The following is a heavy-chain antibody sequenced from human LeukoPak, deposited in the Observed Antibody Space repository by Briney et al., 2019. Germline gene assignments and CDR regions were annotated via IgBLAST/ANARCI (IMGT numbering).Heavy chain of an antibody. D-gene: IGHD2-2*01. V-gene: IGHV4-59*12. CDR1: GGSISSYY. J-gene: IGHJ4*02. Sequence: PSETLSLTCTVSGGSISSYYWSWIQQPPGKGLEWIGYIYYSGSTYYNPSLKSRVTISVDTSKNQFSLKLTSVTAADSAVYYCARDLVVPAAIPAYWGQGTLVTVSS. CDR2: IYYSGST. CDR3: ARDLVVPAAIPAY.